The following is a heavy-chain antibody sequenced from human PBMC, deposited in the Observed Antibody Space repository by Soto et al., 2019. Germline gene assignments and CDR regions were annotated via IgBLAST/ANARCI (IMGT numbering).Heavy chain of an antibody. Sequence: GGSLRLSCAASGFTFSSYGMHWVRQAPGKGLEWVAVIWYDGSNKYYADSVKGRFTISRDNSKNTLYLQMNSLRAEDTAVYYCARDRSMITFGGVIAPYFDYWGQGTLVTVSS. V-gene: IGHV3-33*01. CDR2: IWYDGSNK. CDR3: ARDRSMITFGGVIAPYFDY. CDR1: GFTFSSYG. J-gene: IGHJ4*02. D-gene: IGHD3-16*02.